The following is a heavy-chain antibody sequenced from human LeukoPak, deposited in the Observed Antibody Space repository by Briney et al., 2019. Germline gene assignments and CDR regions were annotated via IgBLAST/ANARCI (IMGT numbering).Heavy chain of an antibody. CDR2: IIPIFGTA. D-gene: IGHD3-22*01. CDR3: ASPREYYDSSGCLDY. J-gene: IGHJ4*02. CDR1: GGTFSSYA. V-gene: IGHV1-69*05. Sequence: ASVKDSCKASGGTFSSYAISWVRQAPGQGLEWMGGIIPIFGTANYAQKFQGRVTITTDESTSTAYMELSSLRSEDTAVYYCASPREYYDSSGCLDYWGQGTLVTVSS.